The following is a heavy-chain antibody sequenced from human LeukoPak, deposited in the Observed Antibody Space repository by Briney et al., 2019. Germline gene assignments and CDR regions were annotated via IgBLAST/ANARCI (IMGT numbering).Heavy chain of an antibody. V-gene: IGHV3-9*01. J-gene: IGHJ6*02. CDR2: ISWNSGSI. D-gene: IGHD4-23*01. CDR3: VLGGGNHRDCYYYGMDV. CDR1: GFTFDDYA. Sequence: GGSLRLSCAASGFTFDDYAMHWVRQAPGKGLEWVSGISWNSGSIGYADSVKGRFTISRDNAKNSLYLQMNSLRAEDTALYYCVLGGGNHRDCYYYGMDVWGQGTTVTVSS.